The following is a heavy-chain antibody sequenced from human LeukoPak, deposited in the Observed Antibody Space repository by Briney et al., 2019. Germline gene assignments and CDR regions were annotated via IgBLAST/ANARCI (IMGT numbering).Heavy chain of an antibody. J-gene: IGHJ4*02. D-gene: IGHD3-3*01. Sequence: GGSLRLSCAASGFTFSSYEMNWVRQAPGKGLEWVSYISSSGSTIYYADSVKGRFTISRDNAKNSLYLRMNSLRAEDTAVYYCARVNTYYDFWSGYLDYWGQGTLVTVSS. CDR2: ISSSGSTI. V-gene: IGHV3-48*03. CDR3: ARVNTYYDFWSGYLDY. CDR1: GFTFSSYE.